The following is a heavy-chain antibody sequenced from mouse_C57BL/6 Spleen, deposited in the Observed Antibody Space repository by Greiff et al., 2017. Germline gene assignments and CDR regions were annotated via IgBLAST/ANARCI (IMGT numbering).Heavy chain of an antibody. Sequence: VQLQQPGAELVKPGASVKLSCKASGYTFTSYWMHWVKQRPGQGLEWIGMIHPNSGSTNYNEKFKGKATLTVDKSSSTAYMQLSSLTSEDSAVYYCASKDYGSSSLPYWGQGTLVTVSA. CDR2: IHPNSGST. CDR3: ASKDYGSSSLPY. J-gene: IGHJ3*01. CDR1: GYTFTSYW. D-gene: IGHD1-1*01. V-gene: IGHV1-64*01.